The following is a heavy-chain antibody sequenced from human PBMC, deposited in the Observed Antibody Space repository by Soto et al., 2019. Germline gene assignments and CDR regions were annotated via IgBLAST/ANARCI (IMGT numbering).Heavy chain of an antibody. CDR2: ISYDGSNK. V-gene: IGHV3-30*18. Sequence: PGGSLRLSCAASGFTFSSYGMHWVRQAPGKGLEWVAVISYDGSNKYYADSVKGRFTISRDNSKNTLYLQMNSLRAEDTAVYYCAKGGPLEMATIDGFDYWGQGTLVTVSS. CDR1: GFTFSSYG. D-gene: IGHD5-12*01. J-gene: IGHJ4*02. CDR3: AKGGPLEMATIDGFDY.